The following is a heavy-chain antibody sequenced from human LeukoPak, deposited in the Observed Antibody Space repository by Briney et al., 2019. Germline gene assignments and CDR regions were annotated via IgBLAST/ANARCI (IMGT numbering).Heavy chain of an antibody. CDR3: ARQLGLSSSSTSYYYYMDV. CDR2: IYPGDSDT. V-gene: IGHV5-51*01. J-gene: IGHJ6*03. CDR1: GYSFTSYW. Sequence: GESLKVSCKGSGYSFTSYWIGWVRQMPGKGLEWMGIIYPGDSDTRYSPSFQGQVTISADKSISTAYLQWSSLKASDTAMYYCARQLGLSSSSTSYYYYMDVWGKGTTVTVSS. D-gene: IGHD6-6*01.